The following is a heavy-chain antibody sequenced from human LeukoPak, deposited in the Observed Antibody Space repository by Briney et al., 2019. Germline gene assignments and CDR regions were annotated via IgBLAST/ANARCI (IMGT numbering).Heavy chain of an antibody. CDR2: IYYSGST. D-gene: IGHD6-13*01. J-gene: IGHJ4*02. Sequence: PSETLSLTCTVSGGSISSYYWSWIRQPPGKGLEWIGYIYYSGSTNYNPSLKSRVTISVDTSKNQFSLKLSSVTAADTAVYYCATEEAAAIDYWGQGTLVTVSS. CDR3: ATEEAAAIDY. CDR1: GGSISSYY. V-gene: IGHV4-59*01.